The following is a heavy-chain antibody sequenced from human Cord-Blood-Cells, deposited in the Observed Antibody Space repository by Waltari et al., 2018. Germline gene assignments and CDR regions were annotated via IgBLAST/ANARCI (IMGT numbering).Heavy chain of an antibody. V-gene: IGHV4-34*01. Sequence: QVQLQQWGAGLLKPSETLSLTCAVYGGSFSGYYWSWIRQPPGKGLEWIGEINHSGRTNYNPSLKSRFTISVDTSKNQFSLKLSSVTAADTAVYYCARGRGNDRSGDYYVDYWGQGTLVTVSS. J-gene: IGHJ4*02. CDR2: INHSGRT. CDR1: GGSFSGYY. D-gene: IGHD3-22*01. CDR3: ARGRGNDRSGDYYVDY.